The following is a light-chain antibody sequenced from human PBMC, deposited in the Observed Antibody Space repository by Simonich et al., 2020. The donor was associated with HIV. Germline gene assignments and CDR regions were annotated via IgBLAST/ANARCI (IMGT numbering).Light chain of an antibody. V-gene: IGKV4-1*01. J-gene: IGKJ1*01. CDR2: WAS. CDR1: RNILSNSNNKNY. CDR3: QQYYTTPPT. Sequence: DIVMTQSPDSLAVSLGERATINCKSSRNILSNSNNKNYLAWYQQKPGQPPNLLIYWASTREAGVPDRCSASGSGTDFTLTISSLQAEDVAVYYCQQYYTTPPTFGQGTKVEIK.